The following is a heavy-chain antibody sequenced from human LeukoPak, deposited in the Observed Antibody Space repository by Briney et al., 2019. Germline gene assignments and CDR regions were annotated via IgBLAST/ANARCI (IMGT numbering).Heavy chain of an antibody. D-gene: IGHD6-13*01. CDR3: AKDQESRWGSSWDNYFDY. V-gene: IGHV3-30*02. J-gene: IGHJ4*02. CDR1: ELTLGLSD. CDR2: LLYDGSNK. Sequence: GGFLRNFCASRELTLGLSDILFLGQAAGNVLKWVAFLLYDGSNKYSADSVKGRFTISRDNSKNTLYLQMNSLRAEDTAVYYCAKDQESRWGSSWDNYFDYWGQGTLVTVSS.